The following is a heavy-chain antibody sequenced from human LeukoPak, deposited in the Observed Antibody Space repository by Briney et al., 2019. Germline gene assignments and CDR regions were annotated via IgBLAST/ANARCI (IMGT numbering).Heavy chain of an antibody. Sequence: GGSLRLSCAASGFTFSRYWMNWVRQAPGKGLERLANIKEDGSEKYYADSVKGRFTISRDNPKNSLYLQMNSLRAGDTAVYYCARDYDCSGGGCYFGYWGQGTLVTVSS. CDR1: GFTFSRYW. V-gene: IGHV3-7*04. J-gene: IGHJ4*02. CDR3: ARDYDCSGGGCYFGY. CDR2: IKEDGSEK. D-gene: IGHD2-15*01.